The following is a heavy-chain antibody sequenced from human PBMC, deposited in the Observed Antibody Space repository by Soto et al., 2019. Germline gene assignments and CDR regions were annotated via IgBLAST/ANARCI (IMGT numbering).Heavy chain of an antibody. J-gene: IGHJ3*01. D-gene: IGHD6-13*01. CDR3: AKDQGIAASHGID. CDR1: GFTFINSG. CDR2: ISNDGSDK. Sequence: QVQLVDSGGGVVQLGRSLRLSCAASGFTFINSGRHWVRQAPGKGLEWVATISNDGSDKYYADSVKGRLTISRDNSKNTVYLQMNSLRAEETAVYYCAKDQGIAASHGIDWGQGTMVTVSS. V-gene: IGHV3-30*18.